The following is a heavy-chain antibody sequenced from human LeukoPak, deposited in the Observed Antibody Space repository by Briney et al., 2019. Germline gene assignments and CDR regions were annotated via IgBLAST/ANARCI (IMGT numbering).Heavy chain of an antibody. D-gene: IGHD5-18*01. CDR3: AKDPGGYSFGY. V-gene: IGHV3-66*01. Sequence: PGGSLRLSCAASGFTFSNYTMSWVRQAPGKGLEWVSVIYSGGSTYYADSVKGRFTISRDNSKNTLYLQMNSLRAEDTAVYYCAKDPGGYSFGYWGQGTLVTVSS. CDR1: GFTFSNYT. J-gene: IGHJ4*02. CDR2: IYSGGST.